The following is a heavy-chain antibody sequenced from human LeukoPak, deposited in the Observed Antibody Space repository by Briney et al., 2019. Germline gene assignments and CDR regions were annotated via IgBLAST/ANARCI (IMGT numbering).Heavy chain of an antibody. CDR2: IYYSGST. V-gene: IGHV4-59*01. D-gene: IGHD1-7*01. CDR3: ARDAPLNWNYGLWYFDL. Sequence: PSETLSLTCTVPGGSISSYYWSWIRQPPGKGLEWIGYIYYSGSTNYNPSLKSRVTISVDTSKNQFSLKLSSVTAADTAVYYCARDAPLNWNYGLWYFDLWGRGTLVTVSS. J-gene: IGHJ2*01. CDR1: GGSISSYY.